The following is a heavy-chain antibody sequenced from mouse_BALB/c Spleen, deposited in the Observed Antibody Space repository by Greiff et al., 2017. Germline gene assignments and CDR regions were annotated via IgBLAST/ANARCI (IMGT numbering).Heavy chain of an antibody. CDR2: SRNKANDYTT. V-gene: IGHV7-1*02. Sequence: EVNLVESGGGLVQPGGSLRLSCATSGFTFSDFYMEWVRQPPGKRLEWIAASRNKANDYTTEYSASVKGRFIVSRDTSQSILYLQMNALRAEDTAIYYCARDEDGRRLGAMDYWGQGTSVTVSS. J-gene: IGHJ4*01. CDR1: GFTFSDFY. D-gene: IGHD1-2*01. CDR3: ARDEDGRRLGAMDY.